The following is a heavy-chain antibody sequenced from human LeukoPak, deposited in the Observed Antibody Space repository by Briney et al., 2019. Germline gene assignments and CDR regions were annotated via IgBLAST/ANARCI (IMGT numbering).Heavy chain of an antibody. CDR1: GYSISSGYS. V-gene: IGHV4-38-2*02. Sequence: PSETLSLTCTVSGYSISSGYSWDWIRQPPGKGLEWIGSIYHSGTIYYNPSLKSRVTISVDTSKNQFSLKLSSVTAADTALYYCARAGPGNYNGNNWFDPWGQGILVTVSS. J-gene: IGHJ5*02. CDR3: ARAGPGNYNGNNWFDP. CDR2: IYHSGTI. D-gene: IGHD3-10*01.